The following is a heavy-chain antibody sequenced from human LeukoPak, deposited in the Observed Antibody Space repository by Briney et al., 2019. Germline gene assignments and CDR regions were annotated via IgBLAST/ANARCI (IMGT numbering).Heavy chain of an antibody. Sequence: ASVKVSCKASGYTFTSYYMHWVRQAPGQGLEWMGIINPSGGSTSYAQKFQGRVTMTRDTSTSTVYMELSSLRSEDTAVYYCGRELGRQWLVDWGQGTLVTVSS. CDR2: INPSGGST. D-gene: IGHD6-19*01. J-gene: IGHJ4*02. CDR3: GRELGRQWLVD. V-gene: IGHV1-46*03. CDR1: GYTFTSYY.